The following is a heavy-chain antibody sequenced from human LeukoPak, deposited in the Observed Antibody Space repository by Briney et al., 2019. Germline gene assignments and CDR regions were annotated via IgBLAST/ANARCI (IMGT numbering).Heavy chain of an antibody. CDR3: ARVFGDFWSGYYFRNYYYGMDV. CDR1: GFSFGSYA. J-gene: IGHJ6*02. V-gene: IGHV3-48*01. D-gene: IGHD3-3*01. CDR2: ISSSSSTI. Sequence: GGSLRLSCATSGFSFGSYAMSWVRQAPGKGLEWVSYISSSSSTIYYADSVKGRFTISRDNAKNSLYLQMNSLRAEDTAVYYCARVFGDFWSGYYFRNYYYGMDVWGQGTTVTVSS.